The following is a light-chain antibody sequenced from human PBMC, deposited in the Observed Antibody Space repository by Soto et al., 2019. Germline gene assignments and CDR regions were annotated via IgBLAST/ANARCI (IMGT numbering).Light chain of an antibody. CDR2: EVS. CDR3: SSYTSSSTLYV. CDR1: SSDVGGYNY. V-gene: IGLV2-14*01. Sequence: QSALTQPASVSGSPGQSITISCTGTSSDVGGYNYVSWYQQHPGKAPKLMVFEVSSRPSGVSYRFSGSKSGNTASLTISGLQAEDEADYYCSSYTSSSTLYVLGSGTQVTV. J-gene: IGLJ1*01.